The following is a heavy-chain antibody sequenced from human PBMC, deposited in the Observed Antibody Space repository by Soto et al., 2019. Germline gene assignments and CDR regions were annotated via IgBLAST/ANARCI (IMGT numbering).Heavy chain of an antibody. V-gene: IGHV3-9*01. CDR2: ISGNSVGG. J-gene: IGHJ4*02. Sequence: EGQLVESGGGLAQPGRSLRLSCAASGFTFDHYAMHWVRQAPGTGLEWVSGISGNSVGGVYTDPVKDRFTISRDNAKNSLYLQMTTFSAEGTAVYYCAKGGAISSAVGGWDYWGQGTPVTVSS. CDR3: AKGGAISSAVGGWDY. CDR1: GFTFDHYA. D-gene: IGHD3-10*01.